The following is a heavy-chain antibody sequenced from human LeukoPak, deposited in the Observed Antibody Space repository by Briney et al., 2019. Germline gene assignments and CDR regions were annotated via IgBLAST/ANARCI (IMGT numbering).Heavy chain of an antibody. CDR2: IYYSGST. J-gene: IGHJ4*02. CDR1: GGSVSSNIYY. CDR3: AREDSTGYLGY. V-gene: IGHV4-61*01. Sequence: SETLSLTCTVSGGSVSSNIYYWNWIRQPPGKGLEWIGYIYYSGSTNYNPSLKSRVTISVDTSKNQFSLKLTSLTAADTAVYYCAREDSTGYLGYWGQGTLVTVSS. D-gene: IGHD3-22*01.